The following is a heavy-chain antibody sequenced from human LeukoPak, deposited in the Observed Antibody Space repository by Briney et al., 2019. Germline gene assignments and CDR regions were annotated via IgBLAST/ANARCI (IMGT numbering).Heavy chain of an antibody. CDR2: FDPEDGET. J-gene: IGHJ5*02. Sequence: ASVKVSCMASGYTFTSYGISWVRQAPGKGLEWMGGFDPEDGETIYAQKFQGRVTMTEDTSTDTACMELSSLRSEDTAVYYCATSIGRNWNNWFDPWGQGTLVTVSS. V-gene: IGHV1-24*01. CDR3: ATSIGRNWNNWFDP. D-gene: IGHD1-1*01. CDR1: GYTFTSYG.